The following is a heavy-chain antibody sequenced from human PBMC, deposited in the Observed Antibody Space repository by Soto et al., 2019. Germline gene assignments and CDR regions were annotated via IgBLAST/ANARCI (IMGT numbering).Heavy chain of an antibody. D-gene: IGHD2-15*01. CDR2: INHTGDT. CDR3: AREVGYYSAARRNLYFDY. J-gene: IGHJ4*02. CDR1: GGSFSGYY. Sequence: SETLSLTCAVSGGSFSGYYWSWVRQTPGKGLEWIGDINHTGDTNYKPSLKSRVMISVDNAKTQFSLNVTYVTAADTAVYYCAREVGYYSAARRNLYFDYWGPGKMVTVS. V-gene: IGHV4-34*01.